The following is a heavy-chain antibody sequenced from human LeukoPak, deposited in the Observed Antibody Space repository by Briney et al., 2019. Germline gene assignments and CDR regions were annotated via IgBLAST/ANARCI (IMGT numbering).Heavy chain of an antibody. Sequence: SETLSLTCAVYGGSFSGYYWSWIRQPPGKGLEWIGEINHSGSTNYNPSLKSRVTISVDTSKNQFSLKLSSVTAADTAVYYCARRAFVVVPAASNWFDPWGQGTLVTVSS. J-gene: IGHJ5*02. CDR2: INHSGST. V-gene: IGHV4-34*01. CDR1: GGSFSGYY. CDR3: ARRAFVVVPAASNWFDP. D-gene: IGHD2-2*01.